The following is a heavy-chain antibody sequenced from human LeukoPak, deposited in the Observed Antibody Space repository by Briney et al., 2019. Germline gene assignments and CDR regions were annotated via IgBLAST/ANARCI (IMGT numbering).Heavy chain of an antibody. CDR1: GGSLNNYY. CDR2: IYYSGST. Sequence: SGTLSLTFSVSGGSLNNYYWSWIRPPPRGGLEWIGYIYYSGSTRYNPSLKSRLTISVGTSNNQFSLKLRSVTAADTGVYFCARGGRSASAYYYMDVWGRGTTVTVSS. CDR3: ARGGRSASAYYYMDV. V-gene: IGHV4-59*12. D-gene: IGHD2-2*01. J-gene: IGHJ6*03.